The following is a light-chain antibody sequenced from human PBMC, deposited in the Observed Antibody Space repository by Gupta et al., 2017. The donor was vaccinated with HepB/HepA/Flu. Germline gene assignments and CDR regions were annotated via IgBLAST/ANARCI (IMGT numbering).Light chain of an antibody. V-gene: IGLV2-23*01. J-gene: IGLJ3*02. CDR2: EDN. CDR3: SSCDGSRTCRV. CDR1: SSDVGSYNL. Sequence: QSALTQPASVSGSPGQSITIACTGTSSDVGSYNLVSWYQQHPGKAPKLMMYEDNERPSGISNRFSGSKSGTTASLTINGLQAEDEADYYCSSCDGSRTCRVFGRGTKLTVL.